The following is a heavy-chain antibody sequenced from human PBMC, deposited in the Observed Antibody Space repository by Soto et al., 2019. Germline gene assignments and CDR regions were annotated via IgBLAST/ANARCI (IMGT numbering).Heavy chain of an antibody. CDR3: AKDRDHMVRVPEPDY. D-gene: IGHD3-10*01. V-gene: IGHV3-9*01. CDR2: ISWNSGSI. J-gene: IGHJ4*02. CDR1: GFTFDDYA. Sequence: PGGSLRLSCAASGFTFDDYAMHWVRQAPGKGLEWVSGISWNSGSIGYADSVKGRFTISRDNAKNSLYLQMNSLRAEDTALYYCAKDRDHMVRVPEPDYWGQGTLVTVSS.